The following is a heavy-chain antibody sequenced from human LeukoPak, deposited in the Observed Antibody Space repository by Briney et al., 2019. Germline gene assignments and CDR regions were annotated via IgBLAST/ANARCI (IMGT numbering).Heavy chain of an antibody. J-gene: IGHJ3*02. CDR3: ARDVAAAGFDAFDI. V-gene: IGHV1-18*01. CDR2: ISAYNGNT. Sequence: GASVKVSCKASGYTFTSYGISWVRQAPGQGREWMGWISAYNGNTNYAQKLQGRVPMTTDTSTSTAYMELRRLRSDDTAVYYCARDVAAAGFDAFDIWGQGTMVTVSS. D-gene: IGHD6-13*01. CDR1: GYTFTSYG.